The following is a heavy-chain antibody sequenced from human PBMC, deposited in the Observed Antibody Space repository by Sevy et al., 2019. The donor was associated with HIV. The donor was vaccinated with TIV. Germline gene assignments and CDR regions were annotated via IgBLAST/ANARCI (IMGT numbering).Heavy chain of an antibody. CDR2: ISGSSTTI. Sequence: GGSLRLSCVGSGFTFREYSMNWVRQAPGKGLEWVSYISGSSTTIEHADSVKGRFSISRDNSKNTLYLHMNSLRAEDTAVYYCADGDYYFDYWGQGTLVTVSS. V-gene: IGHV3-48*01. CDR3: ADGDYYFDY. CDR1: GFTFREYS. J-gene: IGHJ4*02. D-gene: IGHD2-21*02.